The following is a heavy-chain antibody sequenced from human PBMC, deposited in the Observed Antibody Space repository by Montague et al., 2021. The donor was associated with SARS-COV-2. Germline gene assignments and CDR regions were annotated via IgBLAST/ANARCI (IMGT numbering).Heavy chain of an antibody. CDR3: ARHPTTHAFDP. Sequence: SETLSLTCVVSSGSISPSDTHYWGWVRQAPGKGLEWITTISYSGSTSYNPPLRSRVTISVDTSENQISLNLRSVTAADTSVYYCARHPTTHAFDPWGQGILVTVSS. CDR1: SGSISPSDTHY. CDR2: ISYSGST. J-gene: IGHJ5*02. D-gene: IGHD1-1*01. V-gene: IGHV4-39*01.